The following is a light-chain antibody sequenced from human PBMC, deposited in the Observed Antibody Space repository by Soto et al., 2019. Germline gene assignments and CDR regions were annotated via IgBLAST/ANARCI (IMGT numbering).Light chain of an antibody. V-gene: IGKV3-15*01. Sequence: EIVMTQSQATMSVSPGERATLSCRASQSVSSNLAWYQQKPGQAPRLLIYGASTRATGIPARFSGSGSGTEFTLIISSLQSEDFAVYYCQQFNNWPRTFGQGAKVDI. J-gene: IGKJ1*01. CDR3: QQFNNWPRT. CDR1: QSVSSN. CDR2: GAS.